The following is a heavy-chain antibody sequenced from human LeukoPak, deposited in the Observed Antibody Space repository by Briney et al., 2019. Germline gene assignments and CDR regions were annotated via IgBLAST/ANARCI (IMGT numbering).Heavy chain of an antibody. CDR2: INPNSGGT. CDR3: AKDTSSGWQNWFDP. D-gene: IGHD6-19*01. CDR1: GYTFTGYY. Sequence: ASVKVSCKASGYTFTGYYMHWVRQAPGQGLEWMGWINPNSGGTNYAQKFQGRVTMTRDTSISTAYMELSRLRSDDTAVYYCAKDTSSGWQNWFDPWGQGTLVTVSS. V-gene: IGHV1-2*02. J-gene: IGHJ5*02.